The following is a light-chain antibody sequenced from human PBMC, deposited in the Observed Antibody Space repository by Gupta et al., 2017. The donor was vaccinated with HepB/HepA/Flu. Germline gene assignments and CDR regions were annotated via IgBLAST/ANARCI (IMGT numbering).Light chain of an antibody. Sequence: DVVLTQSPLSLPVTLGQPASISCRSSQSLVFSDGNTFLHWFQQRPVQSPRRLLYQVSKRDYGVPERFSGSGSGTDFTLRIIRVEAEDVAIYSCVQGTHLHTFDGGTKVEIK. V-gene: IGKV2-30*01. CDR1: QSLVFSDGNTF. CDR3: VQGTHLHT. J-gene: IGKJ4*01. CDR2: QVS.